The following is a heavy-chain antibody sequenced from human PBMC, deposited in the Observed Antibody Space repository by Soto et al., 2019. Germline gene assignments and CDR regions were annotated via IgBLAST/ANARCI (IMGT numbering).Heavy chain of an antibody. CDR3: ARVSGYDQFAFDY. CDR2: ISNSSSYI. V-gene: IGHV3-21*01. J-gene: IGHJ4*02. D-gene: IGHD5-12*01. CDR1: GFTFSSYS. Sequence: GGSLRLSCAASGFTFSSYSMNWVRQAPGKGLEWVSSISNSSSYIYYADSVKGRFTISRDNAKNSLYLQMNSLRAEDTAVYYCARVSGYDQFAFDYWGQGTLVTVSS.